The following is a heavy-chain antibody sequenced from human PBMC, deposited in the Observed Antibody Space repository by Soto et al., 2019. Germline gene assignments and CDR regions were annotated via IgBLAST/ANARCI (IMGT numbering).Heavy chain of an antibody. Sequence: GGSLRLSCEASGFNFSSYGIHWVRQAPGKGLEWVAIIWNDGSNEYYADSVKGRFTISRDNSKNTVYLQVSKLRAEDTAVYFCAKGIWSFAIITNFDYWGQGTLVTVSS. CDR2: IWNDGSNE. CDR1: GFNFSSYG. J-gene: IGHJ4*02. V-gene: IGHV3-33*06. D-gene: IGHD2-2*02. CDR3: AKGIWSFAIITNFDY.